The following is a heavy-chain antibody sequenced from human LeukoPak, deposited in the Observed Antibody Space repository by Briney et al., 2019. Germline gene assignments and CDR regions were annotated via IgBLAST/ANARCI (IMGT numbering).Heavy chain of an antibody. CDR2: ISSSSSYI. V-gene: IGHV3-21*01. D-gene: IGHD4/OR15-4a*01. CDR1: GFTFSSYS. CDR3: ARSPRDYGGF. Sequence: GGSLRLSCAASGFTFSSYSMNWVRQAPGKGLEWVSSISSSSSYIYYTDSVKGRFTISRDNAKNSLYLQMNSLRAEDTAVYYCARSPRDYGGFWGQGTLVTVSS. J-gene: IGHJ4*02.